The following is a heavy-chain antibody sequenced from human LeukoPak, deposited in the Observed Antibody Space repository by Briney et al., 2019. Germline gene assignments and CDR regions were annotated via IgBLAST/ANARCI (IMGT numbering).Heavy chain of an antibody. CDR1: GGSISSYY. CDR2: IYYSGST. J-gene: IGHJ4*02. D-gene: IGHD6-19*01. V-gene: IGHV4-59*01. Sequence: PSETLSLTCTVSGGSISSYYWSWIRQPPGKGLEGIGYIYYSGSTNYTPSLKSRVTISVDTSNNQFSLKLSSVTAADTAVYYCAGAPRSGWVEGLFDYWGQGTLVTVSS. CDR3: AGAPRSGWVEGLFDY.